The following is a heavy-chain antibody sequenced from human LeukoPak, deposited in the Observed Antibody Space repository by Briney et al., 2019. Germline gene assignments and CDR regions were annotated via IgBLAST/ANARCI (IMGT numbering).Heavy chain of an antibody. J-gene: IGHJ4*02. Sequence: GGSLRLSCAASGFTFDDYGMSWVRQAPGKGLEWVSAISATGGSTYYADSVKGRFTISRDTSKNTLYLQMNSLRAEDTAVYYCAKETSYDFWSGYPYYFDYWGQGTLVTVSS. V-gene: IGHV3-23*01. CDR3: AKETSYDFWSGYPYYFDY. CDR1: GFTFDDYG. CDR2: ISATGGST. D-gene: IGHD3-3*01.